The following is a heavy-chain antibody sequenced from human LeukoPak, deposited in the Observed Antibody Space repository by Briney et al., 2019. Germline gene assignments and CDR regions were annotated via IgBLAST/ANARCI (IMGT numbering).Heavy chain of an antibody. CDR3: ARVGTPVFYYHMDV. CDR2: INTNTGNP. J-gene: IGHJ6*03. V-gene: IGHV7-4-1*02. Sequence: GASVKVSCKASGYTFTSYTMNWVRQAPGQGLEWMGWINTNTGNPTYAQGFTGRFVFSLDTSVSTAYLQISSLKAEDTAVYYCARVGTPVFYYHMDVWGKGTTVTVSS. CDR1: GYTFTSYT. D-gene: IGHD1-14*01.